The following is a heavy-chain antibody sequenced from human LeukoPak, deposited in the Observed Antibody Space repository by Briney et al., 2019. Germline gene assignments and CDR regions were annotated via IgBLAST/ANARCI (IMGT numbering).Heavy chain of an antibody. Sequence: SETLSLTCAVYGGSFSNYYWSWIRQSPGKGLEWIGEINHSGSTYYNPSLKSRVTISVDTSKNQFSLKLSSVTAADTAVYYCARESTGFGEFVWFDPWGQGTQVTVSS. J-gene: IGHJ5*02. V-gene: IGHV4-34*01. D-gene: IGHD3-10*01. CDR3: ARESTGFGEFVWFDP. CDR1: GGSFSNYY. CDR2: INHSGST.